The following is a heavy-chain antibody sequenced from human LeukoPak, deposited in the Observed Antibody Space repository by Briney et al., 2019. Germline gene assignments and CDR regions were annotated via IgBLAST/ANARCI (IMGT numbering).Heavy chain of an antibody. CDR3: TRVYRGNSNALDI. J-gene: IGHJ4*02. CDR1: GFTISDHY. V-gene: IGHV3-72*01. CDR2: TRNKAKSYTT. D-gene: IGHD1-26*01. Sequence: GGSLRLSCAASGFTISDHYMDWVRQAPGKGLEWVGRTRNKAKSYTTEYAASVKGRFTISRDDSKNSLYLQMNSLKTEDTAVYYCTRVYRGNSNALDIWGQGTLVTVSS.